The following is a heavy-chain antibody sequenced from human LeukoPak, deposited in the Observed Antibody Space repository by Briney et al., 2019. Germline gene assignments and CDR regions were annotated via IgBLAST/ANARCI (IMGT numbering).Heavy chain of an antibody. CDR2: IYYSGST. CDR3: ATQSTFDDY. J-gene: IGHJ4*02. V-gene: IGHV4-39*07. Sequence: SETLSLTCTVSGGSISSSSYYWGWIRQPPVKGLEWIGSIYYSGSTYYNPSLKSRVTISVDTSKNQFSLKLSSVTAADTAVYYCATQSTFDDYWGQGTLVTVSS. CDR1: GGSISSSSYY. D-gene: IGHD2/OR15-2a*01.